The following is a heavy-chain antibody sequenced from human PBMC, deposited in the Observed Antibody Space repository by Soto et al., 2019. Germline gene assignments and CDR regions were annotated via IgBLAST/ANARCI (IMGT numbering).Heavy chain of an antibody. Sequence: QVHLVQSGAEVKKPGASVNVSCKTSGYTFTRNGISWVRQAPGQGLEWMGWISPKSGSIKYAQKFQGRVIMTTDTSTSTAYMELRSLRSHDTAVYYCVKDRDSNSWPSRDVWGPGTTVTVSS. CDR2: ISPKSGSI. J-gene: IGHJ6*02. D-gene: IGHD3-22*01. CDR3: VKDRDSNSWPSRDV. V-gene: IGHV1-18*01. CDR1: GYTFTRNG.